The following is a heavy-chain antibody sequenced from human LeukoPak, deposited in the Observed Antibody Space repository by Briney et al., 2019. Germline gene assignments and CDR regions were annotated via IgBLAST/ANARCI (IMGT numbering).Heavy chain of an antibody. CDR3: VCSGYYY. D-gene: IGHD3-3*01. J-gene: IGHJ4*02. V-gene: IGHV3-30*03. Sequence: GGSLRLSCAASGFTFSSYGMHWVRQAPGKGLEWVAVISYDGSNKYYADSVKGRFTISRDNSKDTLYLQMNSLRAEDTAVYYCVCSGYYYWGQGTLVTVSS. CDR1: GFTFSSYG. CDR2: ISYDGSNK.